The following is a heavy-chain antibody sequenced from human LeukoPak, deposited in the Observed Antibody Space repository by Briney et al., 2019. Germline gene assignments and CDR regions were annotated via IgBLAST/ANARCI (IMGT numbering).Heavy chain of an antibody. CDR3: ARQMRHSSGCYDY. CDR2: IYPGDSDT. J-gene: IGHJ4*02. V-gene: IGHV5-51*01. Sequence: GESLKISCKGSGYSFSSYWIGWVRQMPGKGLEWMGIIYPGDSDTRYSPSFQGQVTISADKSISTAYLQWSSLKASDTAMYYCARQMRHSSGCYDYWGQGTLVTVSS. D-gene: IGHD6-19*01. CDR1: GYSFSSYW.